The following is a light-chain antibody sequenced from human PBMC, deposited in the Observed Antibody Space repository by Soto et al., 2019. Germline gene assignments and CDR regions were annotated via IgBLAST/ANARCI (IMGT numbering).Light chain of an antibody. J-gene: IGKJ4*01. Sequence: EIVMTQSPATLSVSPGERATLSCRVSQSDSSNLAWYQQKPGQTPKLLIYVASTRATGIPARFSGSGSGTEFTLTISSLQSEDFSVYYCQQYNVWPLTFGGGTKVEFK. CDR1: QSDSSN. CDR2: VAS. CDR3: QQYNVWPLT. V-gene: IGKV3-15*01.